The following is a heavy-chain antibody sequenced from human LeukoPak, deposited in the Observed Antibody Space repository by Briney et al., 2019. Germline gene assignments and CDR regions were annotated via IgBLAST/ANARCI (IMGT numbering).Heavy chain of an antibody. CDR3: ARWGNQLLWTNWFDP. D-gene: IGHD2-2*01. CDR2: INHSGST. V-gene: IGHV4-34*01. J-gene: IGHJ5*02. CDR1: GGSFSGYY. Sequence: SVTLSLTCAVYGGSFSGYYWSWIRQPPGKGLEWIGEINHSGSTNYNPSLKSRVTISVDTSKNQFSLKLSSVTAADTAVYYCARWGNQLLWTNWFDPWGQGTLVTVSS.